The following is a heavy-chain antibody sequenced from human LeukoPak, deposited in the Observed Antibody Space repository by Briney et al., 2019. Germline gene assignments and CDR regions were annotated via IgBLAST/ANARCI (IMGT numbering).Heavy chain of an antibody. V-gene: IGHV3-21*01. CDR2: ISRSSSYI. D-gene: IGHD5-12*01. J-gene: IGHJ6*02. CDR1: GFTFSSYS. CDR3: ARALIKKWLRPGVDGMDV. Sequence: PGGSLRLSCAASGFTFSSYSMNWVRQAPGKGLEWVSSISRSSSYIYYADSVKGRFTISRDNARNSLYLQMNSLRAEDTAVYYCARALIKKWLRPGVDGMDVWGQGTTVTASS.